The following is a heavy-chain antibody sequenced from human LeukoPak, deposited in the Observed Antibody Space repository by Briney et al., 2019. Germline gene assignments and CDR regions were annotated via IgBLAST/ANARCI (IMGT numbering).Heavy chain of an antibody. CDR2: ISSSGSTI. CDR3: ARGIAVAGTAYYYYGMDV. CDR1: GFTFSSYE. J-gene: IGHJ6*02. D-gene: IGHD6-19*01. V-gene: IGHV3-48*03. Sequence: GGSLRLSCAASGFTFSSYEMNWVRQAPGKGLEWVSYISSSGSTIYYADSVKGRFTISRDNAKNSLYLQMNSLRAEDTAVYYCARGIAVAGTAYYYYGMDVWGQGTTGTVSS.